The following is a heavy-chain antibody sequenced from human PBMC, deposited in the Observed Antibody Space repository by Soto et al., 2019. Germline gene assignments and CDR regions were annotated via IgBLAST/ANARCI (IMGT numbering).Heavy chain of an antibody. CDR2: IIPVFGTV. CDR1: GGTFSNYA. J-gene: IGHJ5*02. D-gene: IGHD6-13*01. V-gene: IGHV1-69*01. Sequence: QVRLVQSGAEVKKPGSSVKVSCKASGGTFSNYAITWLRLAPGQGLEWLGGIIPVFGTVNYAQKCQGRVTITADESTSTAYMELNRVRSEDTAVYYCARDNPYTNSFGNWFDPWGQGTLVIVS. CDR3: ARDNPYTNSFGNWFDP.